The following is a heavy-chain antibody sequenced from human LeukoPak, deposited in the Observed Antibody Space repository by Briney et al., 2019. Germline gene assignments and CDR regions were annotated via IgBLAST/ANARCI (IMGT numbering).Heavy chain of an antibody. CDR1: VGSFTDYY. CDR2: INHSGSS. D-gene: IGHD6-19*01. CDR3: ARPGTGYSSGWLNDY. J-gene: IGHJ4*02. V-gene: IGHV4-34*01. Sequence: SETLSLTCAVYVGSFTDYYWAWIRQPPGKGLEWIGEINHSGSSNYNPSLKSRATTSVVTSKNQFSLKVTSVTAADTAVYYCARPGTGYSSGWLNDYWGQGTLVTVSS.